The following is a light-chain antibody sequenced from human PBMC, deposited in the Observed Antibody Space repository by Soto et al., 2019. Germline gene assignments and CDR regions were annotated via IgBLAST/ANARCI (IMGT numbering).Light chain of an antibody. Sequence: DIQMTQSPSSMSASVGDIVTIPCRASQSISNSLAWFQQKPGKVPKRLIYDASILESGVPSRFSGSGSGTEFTLTISSLQPEDFATYYCLQHNDYPRTFGQGTRVEIK. CDR2: DAS. V-gene: IGKV1-17*03. CDR1: QSISNS. J-gene: IGKJ1*01. CDR3: LQHNDYPRT.